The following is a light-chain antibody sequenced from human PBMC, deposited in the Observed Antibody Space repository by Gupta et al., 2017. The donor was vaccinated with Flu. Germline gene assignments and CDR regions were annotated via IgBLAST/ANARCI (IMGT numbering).Light chain of an antibody. CDR3: QSYDSSLSSVI. CDR2: ANT. Sequence: QSELTQPPSVSGAPGQRVTISCTGSSSNIGANYDIHWYQHLPGTAPKLLIVANTNRPSGVPDRFSGSKSGTSASLVITGLQAEDEAVYYCQSYDSSLSSVIFGGGTKLTVL. V-gene: IGLV1-40*01. CDR1: SSNIGANYD. J-gene: IGLJ2*01.